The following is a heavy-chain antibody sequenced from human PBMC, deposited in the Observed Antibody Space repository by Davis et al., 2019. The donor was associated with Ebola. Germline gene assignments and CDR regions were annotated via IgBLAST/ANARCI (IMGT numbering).Heavy chain of an antibody. V-gene: IGHV4-39*07. CDR3: SRDRSDTSAFAV. CDR2: IYYNGRP. D-gene: IGHD3-22*01. J-gene: IGHJ3*01. Sequence: SETLSLTCSVSGGSISSGTYYWGWVRQPPGKGLEWIGAIYYNGRPYYSSSLKSRVTISVDTSKNRFSLNLTSVTAADTAVYYCSRDRSDTSAFAVWGQGTMVTVSS. CDR1: GGSISSGTYY.